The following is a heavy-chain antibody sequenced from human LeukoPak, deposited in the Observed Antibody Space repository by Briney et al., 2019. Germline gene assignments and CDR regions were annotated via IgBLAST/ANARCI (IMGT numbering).Heavy chain of an antibody. CDR1: GFTFSNAW. J-gene: IGHJ5*02. D-gene: IGHD3-16*01. CDR3: GKEGGA. CDR2: IGGRGGST. Sequence: GGSLRLSCAASGFTFSNAWMTWVRQAPGKGPEWVSAIGGRGGSTYYADSLGGRFTISRDNSKDMLYLQMNSLKVEDTATYYCGKEGGAWGQGTKVTVSS. V-gene: IGHV3-23*01.